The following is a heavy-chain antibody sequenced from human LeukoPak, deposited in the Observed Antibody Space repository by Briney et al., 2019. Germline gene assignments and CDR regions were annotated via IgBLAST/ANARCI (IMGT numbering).Heavy chain of an antibody. CDR2: ISYDGSNK. D-gene: IGHD2-15*01. V-gene: IGHV3-30*18. J-gene: IGHJ4*02. Sequence: GSLRLSCSASGFTFSSYGMHWVRQAPGKGLEWVAVISYDGSNKYYADSVKGRFTISRDNSKNTLYLQMNSLRAGDTAVYYCAKASVVTGGFDYWGQGTLVTVSS. CDR1: GFTFSSYG. CDR3: AKASVVTGGFDY.